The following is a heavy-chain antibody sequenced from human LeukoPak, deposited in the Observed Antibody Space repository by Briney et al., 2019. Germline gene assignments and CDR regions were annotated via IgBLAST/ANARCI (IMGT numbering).Heavy chain of an antibody. CDR1: GFTFSSYS. CDR3: AKGYDSSGYYLIDY. D-gene: IGHD3-22*01. J-gene: IGHJ4*02. Sequence: GGSLRLSCAASGFTFSSYSMNWVRQAPGKGLEWVSYISGSSNTIYHAVSVEGRFTTSRDNAKNSLYLQMNSLRAEDTAVYYCAKGYDSSGYYLIDYWGQGTLVTVSS. CDR2: ISGSSNTI. V-gene: IGHV3-48*01.